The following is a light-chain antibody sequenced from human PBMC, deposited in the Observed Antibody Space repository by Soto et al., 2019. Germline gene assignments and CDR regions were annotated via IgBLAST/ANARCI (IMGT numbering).Light chain of an antibody. CDR2: GAS. J-gene: IGKJ1*01. V-gene: IGKV3-20*01. CDR3: QQYGSSPGT. Sequence: EIVMTQSPATLSVSPGERGTLSCRSSRSFSTNLAWYQQRPGQGPRPLIYGASSRATGIPDRFSGSGSGADFTLTISRLEPEDFAVYYCQQYGSSPGTFGQGTKVDI. CDR1: RSFSTN.